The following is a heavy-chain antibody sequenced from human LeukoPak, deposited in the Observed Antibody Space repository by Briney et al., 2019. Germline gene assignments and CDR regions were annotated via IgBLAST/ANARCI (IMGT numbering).Heavy chain of an antibody. V-gene: IGHV4-34*01. CDR3: ARGRYSRFDY. J-gene: IGHJ4*02. D-gene: IGHD6-13*01. Sequence: PSETLSLTCAVYGGSFSGYYWSWIRQPPGKGLEWIGEINHSGSTNYNPSLKSRVTISVDTSKNQFSLKLSSVTAADTAVYYCARGRYSRFDYWGQGTLVTVSS. CDR2: INHSGST. CDR1: GGSFSGYY.